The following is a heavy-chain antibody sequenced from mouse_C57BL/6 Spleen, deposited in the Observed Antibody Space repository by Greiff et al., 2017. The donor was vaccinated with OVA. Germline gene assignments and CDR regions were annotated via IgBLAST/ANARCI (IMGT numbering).Heavy chain of an antibody. J-gene: IGHJ1*03. CDR2: IDPSDSYT. V-gene: IGHV1-50*01. CDR3: ARKGYSNHWYFDV. Sequence: VQLQQPAAELVKPGASVKLSCKASGYTFTSYWMQWVKQRPGQGLEWIGEIDPSDSYTNYNQKFKGKATLTVDTSSSTAYMQLSSLTSEDSAVYYCARKGYSNHWYFDVWGTGTTVTVSS. D-gene: IGHD2-5*01. CDR1: GYTFTSYW.